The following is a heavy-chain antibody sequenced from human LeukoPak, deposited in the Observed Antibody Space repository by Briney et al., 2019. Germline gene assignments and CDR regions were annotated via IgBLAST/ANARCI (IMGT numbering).Heavy chain of an antibody. D-gene: IGHD5-18*01. CDR1: GFTLGSHG. V-gene: IGHV3-13*01. CDR2: IASGFHT. Sequence: PGGSLRLSCTASGFTLGSHGMHWVRQTRGEGLEWVAAIASGFHTFYAGSVKGRFTASRKDAKNYLYLQINSLRVGDATVYYCVREARGYQYTYFDYWGQGTLVTVSS. CDR3: VREARGYQYTYFDY. J-gene: IGHJ4*02.